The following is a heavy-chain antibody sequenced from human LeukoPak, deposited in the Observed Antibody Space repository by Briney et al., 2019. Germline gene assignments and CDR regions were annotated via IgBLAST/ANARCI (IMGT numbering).Heavy chain of an antibody. D-gene: IGHD6-19*01. J-gene: IGHJ4*02. Sequence: SGGSLRLSCAASGFTFSSYAMSWVRQALGKGLEWVSAISGSGGSTYYADSVKGRFTISRDNSKNTLYLQMNSLRAEGTAVYYCAKERLYYFDYWGQGTLVTVSS. CDR3: AKERLYYFDY. CDR1: GFTFSSYA. V-gene: IGHV3-23*01. CDR2: ISGSGGST.